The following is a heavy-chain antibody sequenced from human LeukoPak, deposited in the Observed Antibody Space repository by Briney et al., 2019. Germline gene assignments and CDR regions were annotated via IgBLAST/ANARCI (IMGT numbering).Heavy chain of an antibody. CDR1: GYTFTGYY. Sequence: ASVKVSCKASGYTFTGYYMHWVRQAPGQGLEWMGWVNPNSGGTNYAQKFQGRVTMTRDTSISTAYMELSRLGSDDTAVYYCASSPYDSSGYTRWGQGTLVTVSS. CDR3: ASSPYDSSGYTR. J-gene: IGHJ4*02. CDR2: VNPNSGGT. V-gene: IGHV1-2*02. D-gene: IGHD3-22*01.